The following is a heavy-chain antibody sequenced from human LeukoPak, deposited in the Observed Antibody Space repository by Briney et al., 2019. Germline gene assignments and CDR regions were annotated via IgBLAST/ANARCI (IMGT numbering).Heavy chain of an antibody. Sequence: SETLSPTCAVYGGSFSGYYWSWIRQPPGKGLEWIGEINHSGSTNYNPSLKSRVTISVDTSKNQFSLKLSSVTAADTAVYYCARGFVRVPDFGYWGQGTLVTVSS. J-gene: IGHJ4*02. V-gene: IGHV4-34*01. CDR1: GGSFSGYY. D-gene: IGHD3/OR15-3a*01. CDR2: INHSGST. CDR3: ARGFVRVPDFGY.